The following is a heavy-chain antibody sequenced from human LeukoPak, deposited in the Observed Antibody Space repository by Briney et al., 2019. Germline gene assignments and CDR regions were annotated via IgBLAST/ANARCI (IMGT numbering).Heavy chain of an antibody. J-gene: IGHJ1*01. V-gene: IGHV3-53*01. D-gene: IGHD3-22*01. CDR3: ASADYYDSGAYPFQH. CDR1: GFTVTSKY. CDR2: IYSGGST. Sequence: GSLRLSCAASGFTVTSKYMSWVRQAPWSGLEWVSVIYSGGSTYYADSVKGRFTTSTDNSKNTLYLQMNSLRAEDTAVYYCASADYYDSGAYPFQHWGQGTLVTVSS.